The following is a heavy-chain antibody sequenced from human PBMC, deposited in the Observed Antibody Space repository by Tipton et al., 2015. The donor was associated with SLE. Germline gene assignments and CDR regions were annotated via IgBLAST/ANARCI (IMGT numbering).Heavy chain of an antibody. Sequence: SLRLSCAASGFTFSSYEMNWVRQAPGKGLVWVSRINSDGSSTSYADSVKGRFTISRDNAKNTLYLQMNSLRAEDTAVYYCARDPNWGGYYYYMDVWGKGTTVTVSS. CDR2: INSDGSST. V-gene: IGHV3-74*01. J-gene: IGHJ6*03. CDR1: GFTFSSYE. CDR3: ARDPNWGGYYYYMDV. D-gene: IGHD7-27*01.